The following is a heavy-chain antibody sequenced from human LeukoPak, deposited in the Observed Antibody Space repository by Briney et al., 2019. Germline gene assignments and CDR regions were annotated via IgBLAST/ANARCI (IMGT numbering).Heavy chain of an antibody. Sequence: GGSLRLSCAASGFTFSSYGLHWVRQAPGKGLEWVAVISYDGSDKYYADSVKGRFTISRDNSKNTLYLQMNSLKTEDTGIYYCTTDFQSVYCPNGVCYFPYWGQGTLVTVSS. CDR2: ISYDGSDK. CDR3: TTDFQSVYCPNGVCYFPY. D-gene: IGHD2-8*01. J-gene: IGHJ4*02. CDR1: GFTFSSYG. V-gene: IGHV3-30*03.